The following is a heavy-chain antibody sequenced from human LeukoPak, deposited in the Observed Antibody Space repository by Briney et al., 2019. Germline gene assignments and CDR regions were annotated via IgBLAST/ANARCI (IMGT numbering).Heavy chain of an antibody. CDR1: GFTFSSYA. CDR2: ISSNGGST. V-gene: IGHV3-64*01. CDR3: ARDLSEYSSSSQGY. J-gene: IGHJ4*02. D-gene: IGHD6-6*01. Sequence: GGSLRLSCAASGFTFSSYAMHWVRQAPGKGLEYVSAISSNGGSTYYANSVKGRFTISRDNSKNTLYLQMGSLRAEDMAVYYRARDLSEYSSSSQGYWGQGTLVTVSS.